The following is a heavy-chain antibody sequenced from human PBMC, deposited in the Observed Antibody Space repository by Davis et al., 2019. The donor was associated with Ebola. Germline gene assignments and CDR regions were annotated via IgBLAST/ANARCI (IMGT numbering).Heavy chain of an antibody. J-gene: IGHJ6*02. CDR3: ASNYYDSSGRYYYYYYGMDV. D-gene: IGHD3-22*01. CDR2: IIPIFGTA. V-gene: IGHV1-69*13. Sequence: LVKVSCKASGGTFSSYAISWVRQAPGQGLEWMGGIIPIFGTANYAQKFQGRVTITADESTSTAYMELSSLRSEDTAVYYCASNYYDSSGRYYYYYYGMDVWGQGTTVTVSS. CDR1: GGTFSSYA.